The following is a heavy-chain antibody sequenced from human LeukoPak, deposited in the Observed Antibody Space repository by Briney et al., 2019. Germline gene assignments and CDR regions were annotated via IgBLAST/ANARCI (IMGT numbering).Heavy chain of an antibody. V-gene: IGHV1-2*02. Sequence: ASVKVSCKASGYTFTGYYLNWVRQAPGQGLEGMGRINPNSGGTNSGQKFQGRVTMTRDTSISTAYLELSSLTFDDTAVYYCARVDAASLAVHYWGQGTLVTVSS. CDR2: INPNSGGT. D-gene: IGHD6-13*01. CDR1: GYTFTGYY. CDR3: ARVDAASLAVHY. J-gene: IGHJ4*02.